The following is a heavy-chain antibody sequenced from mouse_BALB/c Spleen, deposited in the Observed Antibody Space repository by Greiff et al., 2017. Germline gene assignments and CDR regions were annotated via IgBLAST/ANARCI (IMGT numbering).Heavy chain of an antibody. CDR1: GYTFSSYW. CDR2: ILPGSGST. CDR3: ARGGVMLTGY. V-gene: IGHV1-9*01. D-gene: IGHD2-2*01. J-gene: IGHJ2*01. Sequence: QVQLQQSGAELMKPGASVKISCTATGYTFSSYWIEWVKQSPGNGLEWIGKILPGSGSTNYTEKFKGKATFTADTSTNTAYMQLSILTSEASAVYYCARGGVMLTGYWGQGTTVTVSA.